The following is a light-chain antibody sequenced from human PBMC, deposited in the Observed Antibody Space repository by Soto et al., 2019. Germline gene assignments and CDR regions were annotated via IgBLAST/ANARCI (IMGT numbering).Light chain of an antibody. Sequence: DTQMTQSPSTLSGSVVDRVTITCRASQTISSWLAWYQQKPGKAPKLLIYKASTLKSGVPSRFSGSGSGTEFTPTISSLQPEDFAVYYCQQYNNWPPRTFGQGTKVDIK. CDR3: QQYNNWPPRT. V-gene: IGKV1-5*03. CDR1: QTISSW. J-gene: IGKJ1*01. CDR2: KAS.